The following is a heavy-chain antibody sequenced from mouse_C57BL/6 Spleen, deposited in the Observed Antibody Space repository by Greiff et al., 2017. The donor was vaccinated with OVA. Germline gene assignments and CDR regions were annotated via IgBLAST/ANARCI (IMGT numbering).Heavy chain of an antibody. V-gene: IGHV1-50*01. CDR2: IDPSDSYT. Sequence: QVQLQQPGAELVKPGASVKLSCKASGYTFTSYWMQWVKQRPGQGLEWIGEIDPSDSYTNYNQKFKGKATLTVDTSSSTAYMQLSSLTSEDSAVYYCARVYYGSSYWYFDVWGTGTTVTVSS. J-gene: IGHJ1*03. CDR3: ARVYYGSSYWYFDV. D-gene: IGHD1-1*01. CDR1: GYTFTSYW.